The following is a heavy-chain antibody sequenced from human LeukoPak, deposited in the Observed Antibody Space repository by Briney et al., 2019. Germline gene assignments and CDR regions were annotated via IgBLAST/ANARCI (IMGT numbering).Heavy chain of an antibody. J-gene: IGHJ4*02. Sequence: PGGSLRLSCAASGFTFSSYGMSWVRQAPGKGLEWVSGTSGSGGSIYYADSVKGRFTISRDNSRNTLNLQMNSLRAEDTAVYYCAKRGRYDSSGYYGAFDCWGQGTLVTVSS. CDR3: AKRGRYDSSGYYGAFDC. CDR1: GFTFSSYG. V-gene: IGHV3-23*01. D-gene: IGHD3-22*01. CDR2: TSGSGGSI.